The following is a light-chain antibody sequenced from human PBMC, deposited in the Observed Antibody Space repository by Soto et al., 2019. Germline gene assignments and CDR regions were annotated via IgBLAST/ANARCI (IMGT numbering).Light chain of an antibody. J-gene: IGLJ1*01. CDR2: EVS. CDR1: SSDVGGYKY. CDR3: SSYRSIGSLV. Sequence: QSALTQPASVSGSPGQSITISCTGTSSDVGGYKYVSWYQQHPGKAPKVIIYEVSNRPSGVPTRFSGSKSGNTASLTISGLQADDEGDYYCSSYRSIGSLVFGTGTKLTVL. V-gene: IGLV2-14*01.